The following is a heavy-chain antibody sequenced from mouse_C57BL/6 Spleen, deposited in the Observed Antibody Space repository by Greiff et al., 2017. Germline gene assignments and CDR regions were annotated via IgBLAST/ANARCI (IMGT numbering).Heavy chain of an antibody. J-gene: IGHJ3*01. V-gene: IGHV1-76*01. CDR1: GYTFTDYS. D-gene: IGHD2-4*01. CDR3: ARNDYDGWCAY. Sequence: VQLQQSGAELVRPGASVKLSCTASGYTFTDYSINWVKQRPGQGLEWIARIYPGSGNTSYHEKFKGKDTLTAEKSSSTAYMQLSSLSYGDSAVYFCARNDYDGWCAYWGQGTLVTVSA. CDR2: IYPGSGNT.